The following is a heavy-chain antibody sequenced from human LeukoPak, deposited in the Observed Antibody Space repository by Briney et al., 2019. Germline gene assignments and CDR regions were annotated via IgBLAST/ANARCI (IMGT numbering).Heavy chain of an antibody. V-gene: IGHV3-72*01. CDR3: ARVRRDSGVYNYYFDY. CDR2: TRNKANSYTT. Sequence: GGSLRLSCAASGFTFSDHYMDWVRQAPGKGLEWVGRTRNKANSYTTEYAASVKGRFAISRDDSKNSLYLQMNSLKTEDTAVYYVARVRRDSGVYNYYFDYWGQGTLVTVSS. CDR1: GFTFSDHY. J-gene: IGHJ4*02. D-gene: IGHD3-22*01.